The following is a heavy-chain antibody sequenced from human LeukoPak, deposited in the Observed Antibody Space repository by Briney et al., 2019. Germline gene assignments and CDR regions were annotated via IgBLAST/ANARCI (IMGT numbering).Heavy chain of an antibody. CDR1: GYTFTNFA. D-gene: IGHD1-7*01. V-gene: IGHV1-18*01. CDR2: ISAYTFDT. J-gene: IGHJ4*02. Sequence: ASVKISCKASGYTFTNFAISWVRQAPGQGLEWMGWISAYTFDTDYAENLQGRVTMTTDTSTSTAYMELRSLKSDDTAVYYCATAQTGTPDYWGQGTLVTVSS. CDR3: ATAQTGTPDY.